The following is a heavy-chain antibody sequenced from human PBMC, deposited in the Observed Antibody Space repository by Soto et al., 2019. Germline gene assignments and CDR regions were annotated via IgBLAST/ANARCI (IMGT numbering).Heavy chain of an antibody. CDR2: IYYSGST. J-gene: IGHJ6*02. V-gene: IGHV4-30-4*01. CDR3: ARVVAPVGNNYYYYYGMDV. Sequence: SETLSLTCTVSGGSISSGYYYWSWIRQPPGKGLEWIGYIYYSGSTYYNPSLKSRVTISVDTSKNQFSLKLSSVTAADTAVYYCARVVAPVGNNYYYYYGMDVWGQGTTVTVSS. CDR1: GGSISSGYYY. D-gene: IGHD5-12*01.